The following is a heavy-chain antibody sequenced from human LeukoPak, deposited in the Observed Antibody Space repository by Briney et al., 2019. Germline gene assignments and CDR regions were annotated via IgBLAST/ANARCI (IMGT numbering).Heavy chain of an antibody. CDR1: GYSFTSYW. CDR3: ARSCGESPLNHFSGMDV. Sequence: GESLKISCKGSGYSFTSYWISWVRQMPGKGLEWMGIIYPDDPNITYSPKFQGQVPISADNAVSTAFMQWSSLKTSDTATYYSARSCGESPLNHFSGMDVWGQGTTVTVSS. V-gene: IGHV5-51*01. CDR2: IYPDDPNI. J-gene: IGHJ6*02. D-gene: IGHD3-10*01.